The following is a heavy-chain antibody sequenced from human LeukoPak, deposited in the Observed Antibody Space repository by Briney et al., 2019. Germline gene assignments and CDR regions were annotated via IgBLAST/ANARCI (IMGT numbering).Heavy chain of an antibody. V-gene: IGHV3-30-3*01. J-gene: IGHJ4*02. CDR3: ERVGYYASGPFSYFNY. D-gene: IGHD3-10*01. CDR2: ISYDGSNK. CDR1: GFTFSRYP. Sequence: GGTLRLSCAASGFTFSRYPMHWVGHTPGKGLEWVAVISYDGSNKYYADSVKGRFSISRDSSENTMYLQMNSLRVEDTAVYYCERVGYYASGPFSYFNYWGQGTLVTVSS.